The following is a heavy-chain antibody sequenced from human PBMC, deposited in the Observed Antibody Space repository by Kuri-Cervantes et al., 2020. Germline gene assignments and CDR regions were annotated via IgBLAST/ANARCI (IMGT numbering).Heavy chain of an antibody. CDR3: AKDRKGYYYYMDV. CDR1: GFSFDDYA. J-gene: IGHJ6*03. V-gene: IGHV3-9*01. Sequence: GGSLRLSCTASGFSFDDYAMHWVRQAPGKGLEWVSGISWNSGSIGYADSVKGRFTISRDNAKNSLYLQMNSLRAEDTALYYCAKDRKGYYYYMDVWGKGTTVTVSS. CDR2: ISWNSGSI.